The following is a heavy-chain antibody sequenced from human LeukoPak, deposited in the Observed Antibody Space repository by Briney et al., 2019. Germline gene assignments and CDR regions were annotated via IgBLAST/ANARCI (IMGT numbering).Heavy chain of an antibody. Sequence: GGSLRLSCAASGFTVSSNYMSWVRQAPGKGLEWVSVIYSGGSTYYVDSVKGRFTISRDNSKNTLYLQMNSLRAEDTAVYYCARDPLRFLGAHWGQGTLVTVSS. D-gene: IGHD3-3*01. CDR1: GFTVSSNY. CDR3: ARDPLRFLGAH. V-gene: IGHV3-66*01. J-gene: IGHJ4*02. CDR2: IYSGGST.